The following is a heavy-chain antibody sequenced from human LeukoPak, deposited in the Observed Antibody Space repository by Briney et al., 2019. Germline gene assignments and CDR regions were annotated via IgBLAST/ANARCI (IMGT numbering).Heavy chain of an antibody. CDR1: GFTFDDYG. J-gene: IGHJ4*02. D-gene: IGHD2-2*01. V-gene: IGHV3-20*04. Sequence: GRSLRLSCAASGFTFDDYGMSWVRQAPGKGLEWVSGINWNGGSTGYADSVKGRFTISRDNAKNSLYLQMNSLRAEDTALYYCARGLITVVPAASIGYWGQGTLVTVSS. CDR2: INWNGGST. CDR3: ARGLITVVPAASIGY.